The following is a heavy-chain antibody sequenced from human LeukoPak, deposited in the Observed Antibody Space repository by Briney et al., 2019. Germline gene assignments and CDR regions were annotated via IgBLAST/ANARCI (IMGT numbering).Heavy chain of an antibody. CDR3: ARVGYDRSGYYHFDF. J-gene: IGHJ4*02. D-gene: IGHD3-22*01. Sequence: GGSLRLSCAASGFTFSSYAMHWVRQAPGKGLEWVAVISYDGSNKYYADSVKGRFTISRDNSKNTLYLQMNSLRAEDTAVYYCARVGYDRSGYYHFDFWGQGTLVTVSS. CDR2: ISYDGSNK. CDR1: GFTFSSYA. V-gene: IGHV3-30-3*01.